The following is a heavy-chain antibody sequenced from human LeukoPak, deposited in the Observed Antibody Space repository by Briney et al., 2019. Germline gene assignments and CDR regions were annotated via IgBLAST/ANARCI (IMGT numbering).Heavy chain of an antibody. J-gene: IGHJ5*02. CDR2: IYPGDSDT. CDR3: ARLIAVAGTFGWFDP. V-gene: IGHV5-51*01. Sequence: GESLKISCKGSGYSFTSYWIGWVRQMPGKGLEWMGIIYPGDSDTRYSPSLQGQVTISADKSISTAYLQWSSLKASDTAMYYCARLIAVAGTFGWFDPWGQGTLVTVSS. D-gene: IGHD6-19*01. CDR1: GYSFTSYW.